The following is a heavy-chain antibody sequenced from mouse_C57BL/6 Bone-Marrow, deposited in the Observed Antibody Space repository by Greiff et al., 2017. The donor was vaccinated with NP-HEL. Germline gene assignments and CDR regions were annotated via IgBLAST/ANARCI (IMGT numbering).Heavy chain of an antibody. D-gene: IGHD2-1*01. CDR2: IWTGGGT. Sequence: VQLQESGPGLVAPSQSLSIPCTVSGFSLTSYAISWVRQPPGKGLEWLGVIWTGGGTNYNSALKSRLSISKDNSKSQVFLKMNSRQTDDTARYDCARLYGNYKNYLDDWGQGTTLTVSS. CDR3: ARLYGNYKNYLDD. V-gene: IGHV2-9-1*01. J-gene: IGHJ2*01. CDR1: GFSLTSYA.